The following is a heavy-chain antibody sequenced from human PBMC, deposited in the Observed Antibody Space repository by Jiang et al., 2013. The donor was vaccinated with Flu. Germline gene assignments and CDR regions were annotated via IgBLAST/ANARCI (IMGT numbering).Heavy chain of an antibody. D-gene: IGHD3-10*01. CDR3: AKDLFQGSDGSGPFDY. J-gene: IGHJ4*02. CDR2: ISGSGGST. Sequence: PGKGLEWVSAISGSGGSTYYADSVKGRFTISRDNSKNTLYLQMNSLRAEDTAVYYCAKDLFQGSDGSGPFDYWGQGTLVTVSS. V-gene: IGHV3-23*01.